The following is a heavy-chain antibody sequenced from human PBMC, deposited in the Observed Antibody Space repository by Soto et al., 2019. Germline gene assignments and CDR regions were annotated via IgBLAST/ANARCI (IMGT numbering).Heavy chain of an antibody. Sequence: QVQLVQSGAEVKTPGASVKVSCKASGYTFTKYDINWVRQAPGQGLEWMGWMNPTSGNTGYAQKFQGRLTMTWDTAIGIAHMSLRILRNEDTGVYYCASSDGYTFNWLYYLGQGTLDTVS. CDR3: ASSDGYTFNWLYY. CDR2: MNPTSGNT. D-gene: IGHD2-21*01. CDR1: GYTFTKYD. V-gene: IGHV1-8*01. J-gene: IGHJ4*02.